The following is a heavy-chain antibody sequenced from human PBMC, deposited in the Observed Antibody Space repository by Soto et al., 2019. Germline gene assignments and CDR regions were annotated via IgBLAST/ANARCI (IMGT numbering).Heavy chain of an antibody. D-gene: IGHD1-1*01. Sequence: QITLKESGPSLVKPTQTLTLTCTFSGFSLSTTGVAVGWIPQPPGKALEWLALVYWDDDKRYSPSLKSTLTIPKDPSKNLVVLTMPNMDPVDAATYYCALHLDEVGYFDYWGQGTLVTVCS. J-gene: IGHJ4*02. CDR2: VYWDDDK. V-gene: IGHV2-5*02. CDR3: ALHLDEVGYFDY. CDR1: GFSLSTTGVA.